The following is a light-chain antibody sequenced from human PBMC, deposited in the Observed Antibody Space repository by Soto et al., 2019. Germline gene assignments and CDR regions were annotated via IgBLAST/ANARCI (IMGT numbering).Light chain of an antibody. CDR1: QSLVYSDGNTY. V-gene: IGKV2-30*01. CDR3: MQDTRSPWT. CDR2: KVS. Sequence: VVMTQSPLSLPVTLGQPASISCRSSQSLVYSDGNTYLNWFQQRPGQSPRRLIYKVSTRDSGVPDRFSGSGSGTDFTLKISRVEAEDVGVYYCMQDTRSPWTFGQGTKVEIK. J-gene: IGKJ1*01.